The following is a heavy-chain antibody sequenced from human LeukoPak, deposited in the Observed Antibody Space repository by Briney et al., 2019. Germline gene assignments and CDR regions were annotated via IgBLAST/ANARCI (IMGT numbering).Heavy chain of an antibody. D-gene: IGHD3-16*01. V-gene: IGHV3-7*01. CDR3: ARDYEPYYYYYMDV. CDR2: INKDGSET. CDR1: GFTFNKYW. J-gene: IGHJ6*03. Sequence: GGSLRLSCAASGFTFNKYWMSWVRQAPGKGLEWVANINKDGSETYYADSVKGRFTISRDNAKNSLYLQMNSLRAEDTAVYYCARDYEPYYYYYMDVWGKGTTVTVSS.